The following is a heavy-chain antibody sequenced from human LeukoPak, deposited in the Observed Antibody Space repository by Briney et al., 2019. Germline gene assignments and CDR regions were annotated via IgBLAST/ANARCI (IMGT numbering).Heavy chain of an antibody. V-gene: IGHV4-30-4*01. CDR3: ARDSLLHDYGDYGSYYYGMDV. D-gene: IGHD4-17*01. CDR1: GGSISSGDYY. CDR2: IYYSGRT. J-gene: IGHJ6*02. Sequence: PSETLSLTCTVSGGSISSGDYYWSWIRQPPGKGLEWIGYIYYSGRTYYNPSLKSRVTISVDTSKNQFSLKLSSVTAADTAVYYCARDSLLHDYGDYGSYYYGMDVWGQGTTVTVSS.